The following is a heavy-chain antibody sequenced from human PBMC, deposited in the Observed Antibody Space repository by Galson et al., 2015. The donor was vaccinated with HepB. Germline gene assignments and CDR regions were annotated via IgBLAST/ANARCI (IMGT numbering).Heavy chain of an antibody. CDR3: AREYKDSSGWYHLSDY. J-gene: IGHJ4*02. D-gene: IGHD6-19*01. Sequence: ETLSLTCTVSGGSISSYYWSWIRQPPGKGLEWIGYIYYSGSTNYNPSLKSRVTISVDTSKNQFSLKLSSVTAADTAVYYCAREYKDSSGWYHLSDYWGQGTLVTVSS. CDR1: GGSISSYY. V-gene: IGHV4-59*01. CDR2: IYYSGST.